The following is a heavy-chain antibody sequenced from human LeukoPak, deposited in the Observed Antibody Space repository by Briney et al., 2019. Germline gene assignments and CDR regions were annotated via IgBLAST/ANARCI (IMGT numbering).Heavy chain of an antibody. CDR2: IYYSGST. CDR3: ARADLYGPVVD. Sequence: SETLSLTCTVSGGSISSGDYYWSWIRQHPGKGLEWIGYIYYSGSTYYNPSLKSRVTISVDTSKNQFSLKLSSVTAADTAVYYCARADLYGPVVDWGQGTLVTVSS. V-gene: IGHV4-30-4*08. J-gene: IGHJ4*02. D-gene: IGHD2/OR15-2a*01. CDR1: GGSISSGDYY.